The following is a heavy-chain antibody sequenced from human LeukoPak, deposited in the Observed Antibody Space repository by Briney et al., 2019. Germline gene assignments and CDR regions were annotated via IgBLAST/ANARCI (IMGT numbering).Heavy chain of an antibody. J-gene: IGHJ6*02. D-gene: IGHD2-2*01. CDR3: ARRDGYCSSTSCYADYYYGMDV. CDR1: GYSFTSYW. CDR2: IYPGDSDT. V-gene: IGHV5-51*01. Sequence: GESLKISCKGSGYSFTSYWIGWVRQMPGKGPEWMGIIYPGDSDTTYSPSFQGQVTISADKSISTVYLQWSSLKASDTAMYYCARRDGYCSSTSCYADYYYGMDVWGQGTTVTVSS.